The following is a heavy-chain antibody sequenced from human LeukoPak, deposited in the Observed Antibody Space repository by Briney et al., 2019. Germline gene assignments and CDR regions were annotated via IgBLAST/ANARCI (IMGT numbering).Heavy chain of an antibody. CDR1: GFTFSNFS. CDR3: ARSYSGYAFDAFDI. D-gene: IGHD5-12*01. V-gene: IGHV3-21*01. Sequence: PGGSLRLSCTASGFTFSNFSMNWVRQAPGKGLEWVSSVTSRSSFMYSADSVKGRFTTSRDNAKSSLYLQMNSLRAEDTAVYYCARSYSGYAFDAFDIWGRGIMVTVSS. J-gene: IGHJ3*02. CDR2: VTSRSSFM.